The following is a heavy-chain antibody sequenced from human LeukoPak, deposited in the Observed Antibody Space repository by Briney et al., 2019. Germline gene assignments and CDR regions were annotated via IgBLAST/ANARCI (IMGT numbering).Heavy chain of an antibody. D-gene: IGHD3-22*01. Sequence: PSETLSLTCAVYGGSFSGYYWSWIRQPPGKGLEWIGEINHSRSTNYNPSLKSRVTISVDTSKNQFSLKLSSVTAADTAVYYCASATGYYYDSGGYYYYYYMDVWGKGTTVTVSS. V-gene: IGHV4-34*01. CDR1: GGSFSGYY. J-gene: IGHJ6*03. CDR2: INHSRST. CDR3: ASATGYYYDSGGYYYYYYMDV.